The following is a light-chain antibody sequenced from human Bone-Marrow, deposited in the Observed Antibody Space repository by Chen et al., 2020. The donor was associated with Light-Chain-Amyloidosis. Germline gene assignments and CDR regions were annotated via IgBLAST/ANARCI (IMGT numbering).Light chain of an antibody. J-gene: IGLJ3*02. Sequence: SSVLTQPSSLSVAPGQTATIACGGNNIGSTIVHWYQQTPGQAPLLVVYDDSDRPSGIPGRLSGSNSGNTATLTISRVEAGDEADYYCQVWDRSSDRPVFGGGTKLTVL. CDR1: NIGSTI. V-gene: IGLV3-21*02. CDR2: DDS. CDR3: QVWDRSSDRPV.